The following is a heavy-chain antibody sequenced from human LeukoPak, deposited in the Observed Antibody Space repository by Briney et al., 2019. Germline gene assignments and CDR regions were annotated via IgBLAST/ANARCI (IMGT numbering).Heavy chain of an antibody. CDR3: AHSSSAGDRFDP. CDR2: INPNSGGT. Sequence: ASVKVSCTASGYTFTGYYMHWGRQAPGQGLEWMGWINPNSGGTNYAQKFQGWVTMTRDTSISTAYMELSRLRSDDTAVYYCAHSSSAGDRFDPWGQGTLVTVFS. J-gene: IGHJ5*02. CDR1: GYTFTGYY. V-gene: IGHV1-2*04. D-gene: IGHD6-6*01.